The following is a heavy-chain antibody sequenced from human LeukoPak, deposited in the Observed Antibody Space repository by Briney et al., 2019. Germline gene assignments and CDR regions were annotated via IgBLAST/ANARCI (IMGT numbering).Heavy chain of an antibody. D-gene: IGHD6-19*01. CDR2: INPNSGGT. CDR1: GYTFTGYY. CDR3: ARGQGSSGWYSDYYYYYMDV. J-gene: IGHJ6*03. V-gene: IGHV1-2*02. Sequence: ASVKVSCKASGYTFTGYYMHWVRQAPGQGLEWMGWINPNSGGTNYAQKFQGRVTITRNTSISTAYMELSSLRSEDTAVYYCARGQGSSGWYSDYYYYYMDVWGKGTTVTVSS.